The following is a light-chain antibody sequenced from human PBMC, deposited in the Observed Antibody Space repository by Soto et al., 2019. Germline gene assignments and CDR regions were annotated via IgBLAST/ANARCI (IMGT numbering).Light chain of an antibody. CDR1: QDIRNS. J-gene: IGKJ5*01. Sequence: DLQMTQSPSSLSASVGDRVTITCQASQDIRNSLNWYQQKPGKAPKLLIYDASTLRTGVPSRVSGSGSGTDFTFTISSLQPEDIATYYCQQYDNVPVTFGQGTRLEIK. V-gene: IGKV1-33*01. CDR2: DAS. CDR3: QQYDNVPVT.